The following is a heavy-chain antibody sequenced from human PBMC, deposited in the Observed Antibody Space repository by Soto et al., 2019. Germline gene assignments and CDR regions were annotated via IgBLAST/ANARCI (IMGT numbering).Heavy chain of an antibody. CDR3: ASRKKYGSGFS. CDR1: GGSISRGGYY. D-gene: IGHD3-10*01. V-gene: IGHV4-31*03. CDR2: IYYSGST. J-gene: IGHJ5*02. Sequence: PSETLSLTCTVSGGSISRGGYYWSWIRQHPGKGLEWIGYIYYSGSTYYNPSLKSRVTISVDTSKNQFSLKLSSVTAADTAVYYCASRKKYGSGFSWGQGTLVTVSS.